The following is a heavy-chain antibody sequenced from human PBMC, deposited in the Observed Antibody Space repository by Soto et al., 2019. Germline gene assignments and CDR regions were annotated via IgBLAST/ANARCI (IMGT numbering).Heavy chain of an antibody. J-gene: IGHJ6*02. CDR1: GGSISSSSYY. Sequence: NPSETLSLTCTVSGGSISSSSYYWGWIRQPPGKGLEWIGSIYYSGSTYYNPSLKSRVTISVDTSKNQFSLRLSSVTAADTAVYYCSAAEDYYGMDVWGQGTTVTVSS. V-gene: IGHV4-39*01. CDR3: SAAEDYYGMDV. CDR2: IYYSGST.